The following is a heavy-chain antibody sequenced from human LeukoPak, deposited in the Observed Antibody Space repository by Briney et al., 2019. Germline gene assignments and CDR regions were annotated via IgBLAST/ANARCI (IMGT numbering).Heavy chain of an antibody. V-gene: IGHV4-30-4*01. CDR2: IYDSGST. CDR1: GASIRSGDYY. D-gene: IGHD2-15*01. Sequence: SQTLSLTCTVSGASIRSGDYYWSWIRQPPGKGLEWIGYIYDSGSTYYNPSLKSRITISVDTSENRFSLKLSSVTATDTAVYYCARDCSGGSCYGAFDIWGQGTMVTVFS. CDR3: ARDCSGGSCYGAFDI. J-gene: IGHJ3*02.